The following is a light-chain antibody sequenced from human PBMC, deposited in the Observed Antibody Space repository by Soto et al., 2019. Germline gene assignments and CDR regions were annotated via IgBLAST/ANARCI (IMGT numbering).Light chain of an antibody. CDR1: QSVSSN. CDR2: GAS. J-gene: IGKJ1*01. Sequence: EIVMTQSPATLSVSPGERATLSCRASQSVSSNLAWYQQKPGQAPRLLIYGASTRATGIPARFSGSGSGTEFTRTISSLQSEDFAVYYCQPYNNWPWNFGQRTKVEIK. CDR3: QPYNNWPWN. V-gene: IGKV3-15*01.